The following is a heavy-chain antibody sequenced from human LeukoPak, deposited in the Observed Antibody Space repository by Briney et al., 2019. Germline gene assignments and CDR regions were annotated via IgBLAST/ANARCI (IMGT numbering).Heavy chain of an antibody. CDR2: MNPNSGNT. CDR1: GYTFTSYD. Sequence: GASVKVSCKASGYTFTSYDINWVRQATGQGLEWMGWMNPNSGNTGYAQKFQGRVTMTRNTSISTAYMELSSLRSEDTAVYYCAREGGSTPGNYSGKRHDAFDIWGQGTMVTVSS. V-gene: IGHV1-8*01. J-gene: IGHJ3*02. D-gene: IGHD1-26*01. CDR3: AREGGSTPGNYSGKRHDAFDI.